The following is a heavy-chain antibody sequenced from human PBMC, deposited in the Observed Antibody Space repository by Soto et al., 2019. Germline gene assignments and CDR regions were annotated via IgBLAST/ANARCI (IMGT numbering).Heavy chain of an antibody. D-gene: IGHD3-22*01. J-gene: IGHJ6*02. V-gene: IGHV3-23*01. Sequence: LRLSCAASGFTFSSYAMSWVRQAPGKGLEWVSAISGSGGSTYYADSVKGRFTISRDNSKNTLYLQMNSLRAEDTAVYYCAKADYYDSSGYGMDVWGQVTTVTFSS. CDR3: AKADYYDSSGYGMDV. CDR2: ISGSGGST. CDR1: GFTFSSYA.